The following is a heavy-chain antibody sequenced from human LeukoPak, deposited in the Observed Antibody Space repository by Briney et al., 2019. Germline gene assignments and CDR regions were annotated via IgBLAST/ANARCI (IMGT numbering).Heavy chain of an antibody. Sequence: PSETLSLTCTVSGASISSYYWSWIRQPADRGLEWIGRIYATGSPNYNPSPKSRVTMSVDTSKNQFSLKLTSVTAADTAVYYCARDRVVPAAFDDWGQGTLVTVSS. CDR1: GASISSYY. J-gene: IGHJ4*02. V-gene: IGHV4-4*07. CDR2: IYATGSP. D-gene: IGHD2-2*01. CDR3: ARDRVVPAAFDD.